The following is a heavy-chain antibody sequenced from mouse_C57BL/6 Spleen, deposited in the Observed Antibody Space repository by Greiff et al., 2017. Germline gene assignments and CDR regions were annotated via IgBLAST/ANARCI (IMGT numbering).Heavy chain of an antibody. CDR3: ARWGSNYGFAY. J-gene: IGHJ3*01. CDR1: GYTFTSYW. V-gene: IGHV1-52*01. CDR2: IDPSDSET. Sequence: QVQLQQPGAELVRPGSSVKLSCKASGYTFTSYWMHWVKQRPIQGLDWIGNIDPSDSETNYNQKFQDKATLTVDKSSSTAYMQLSSLTSEDSAVYYCARWGSNYGFAYWGQGTLVTVSA. D-gene: IGHD2-5*01.